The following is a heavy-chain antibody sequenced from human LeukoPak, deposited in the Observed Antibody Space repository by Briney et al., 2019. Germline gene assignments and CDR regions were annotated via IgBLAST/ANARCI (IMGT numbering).Heavy chain of an antibody. J-gene: IGHJ4*02. CDR3: ATRQVSAAPGALDY. CDR1: GFTFSNYA. V-gene: IGHV3-23*01. Sequence: PGGSLRLSCASSGFTFSNYAMIWVRQAPGKGLEWVSAISGSGGNPYYADSVEGRFTVSRDNSKSTLHLQLNSLRAEDTAVYYCATRQVSAAPGALDYWGQGTLLTVSS. D-gene: IGHD6-13*01. CDR2: ISGSGGNP.